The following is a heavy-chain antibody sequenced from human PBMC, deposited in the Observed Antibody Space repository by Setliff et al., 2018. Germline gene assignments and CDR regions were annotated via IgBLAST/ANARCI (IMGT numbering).Heavy chain of an antibody. D-gene: IGHD6-19*01. CDR2: IRYDGSNK. CDR3: AKGMRRQWLGEVDY. J-gene: IGHJ4*02. Sequence: GGSLRLSCAASGFTFSSYGMHWVRQAPGKGLEWVAFIRYDGSNKYYADSVKGRFTISRDNSKNTLYLQMNSLRAEDTAVYYCAKGMRRQWLGEVDYWGQGTLVTVSS. CDR1: GFTFSSYG. V-gene: IGHV3-30*02.